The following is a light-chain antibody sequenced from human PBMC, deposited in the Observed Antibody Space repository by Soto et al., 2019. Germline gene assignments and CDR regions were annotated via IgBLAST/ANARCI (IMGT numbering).Light chain of an antibody. Sequence: QSVLTQPPSASGSPGQSVTISCTGSSNDVGGYNYVSWYQQYPGKAPKLMIYEVSRRPSGVPDRFSGSKSGNTASLTVSGLQAEDEAEYYCSSYAGSNKTVFGGGTKLTVL. CDR3: SSYAGSNKTV. CDR1: SNDVGGYNY. V-gene: IGLV2-8*01. J-gene: IGLJ3*02. CDR2: EVS.